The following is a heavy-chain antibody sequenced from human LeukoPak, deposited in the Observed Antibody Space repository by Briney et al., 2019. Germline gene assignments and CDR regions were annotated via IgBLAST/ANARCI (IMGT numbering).Heavy chain of an antibody. CDR1: GFTFSSYW. CDR3: ARAQVDSSWYYRY. Sequence: GGSLRLSCAASGFTFSSYWMNWARQAPGKGLEWVASINHNGNVNYYVDSVKGRFTISRDNAKNSLYLQMNSLRAEDTAVYFCARAQVDSSWYYRYWGQGTLVTVSS. V-gene: IGHV3-7*03. CDR2: INHNGNVN. J-gene: IGHJ4*02. D-gene: IGHD6-13*01.